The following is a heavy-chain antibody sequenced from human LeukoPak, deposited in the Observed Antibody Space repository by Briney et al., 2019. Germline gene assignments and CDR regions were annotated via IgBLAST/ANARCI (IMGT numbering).Heavy chain of an antibody. D-gene: IGHD6-19*01. CDR3: ARPKAFQWLVRRGFDY. J-gene: IGHJ4*02. Sequence: SETLSLTCAVYGGSFSGYYWSWIGQPPGKGLDWIGEINHSGSTNYNPSPKSRVTISVDTSKNQFSLKLSSVTAADTAVYYCARPKAFQWLVRRGFDYWGQGTLVTVSS. CDR1: GGSFSGYY. V-gene: IGHV4-34*01. CDR2: INHSGST.